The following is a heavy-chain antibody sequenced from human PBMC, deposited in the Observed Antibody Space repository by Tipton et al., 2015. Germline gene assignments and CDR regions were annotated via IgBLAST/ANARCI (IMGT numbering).Heavy chain of an antibody. J-gene: IGHJ6*02. Sequence: QLVQSGGGLIQPGGSLRLSCAASGFTVSSKYMSWVRQPPGKGLEWIGSIYYSGSTYYNPSLKSRVTISVDTSKNQFSLKLSSVTAADTAVYYCARAPLVGATPSAPYYYYGMDVWGQGTTVTVSS. CDR1: GFTVSSKY. CDR2: IYYSGST. CDR3: ARAPLVGATPSAPYYYYGMDV. D-gene: IGHD1-26*01. V-gene: IGHV4-39*01.